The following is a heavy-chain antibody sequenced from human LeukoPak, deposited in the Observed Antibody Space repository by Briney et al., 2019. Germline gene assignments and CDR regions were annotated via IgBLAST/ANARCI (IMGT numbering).Heavy chain of an antibody. J-gene: IGHJ5*02. D-gene: IGHD1-20*01. CDR1: GDTLTELS. V-gene: IGHV1-24*01. CDR3: AIDSGIDGKTRWFDP. Sequence: APVKVSCKVSGDTLTELSMHWIRQVPGKGLEYMGGLDPDDGKIIDAQKFQDRVTMTEDTSTDTAYMELSSLRSEDTAVYYCAIDSGIDGKTRWFDPWGQGTLVIVS. CDR2: LDPDDGKI.